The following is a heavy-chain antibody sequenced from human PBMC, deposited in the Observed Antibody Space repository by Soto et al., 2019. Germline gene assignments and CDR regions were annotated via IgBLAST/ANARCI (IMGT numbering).Heavy chain of an antibody. J-gene: IGHJ4*02. D-gene: IGHD6-13*01. CDR1: GYSFTSYW. V-gene: IGHV5-10-1*01. CDR2: IDPSDSYT. Sequence: PGESLKISCKGSGYSFTSYWISWVRQMPGKGLEWMGRIDPSDSYTNYSPSFQGHVTISADKSISTAYLQWSSLKASDTAMYYCARTYERGIAAAGLSYWGQGTLVTVSS. CDR3: ARTYERGIAAAGLSY.